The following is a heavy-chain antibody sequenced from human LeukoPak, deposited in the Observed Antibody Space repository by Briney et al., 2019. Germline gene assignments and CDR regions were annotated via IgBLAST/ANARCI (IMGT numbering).Heavy chain of an antibody. CDR2: IYHSGST. V-gene: IGHV4-59*01. Sequence: SETLSLTCTVSGGSISSYYWSWIRQPPGKGLERIGYIYHSGSTNYSPSPKSRVTMSVDTSKNKFSLNLSSVTAADTAVYYCARGRDGYTKVFDYWGQGTLVTVSS. J-gene: IGHJ4*02. CDR1: GGSISSYY. D-gene: IGHD5-24*01. CDR3: ARGRDGYTKVFDY.